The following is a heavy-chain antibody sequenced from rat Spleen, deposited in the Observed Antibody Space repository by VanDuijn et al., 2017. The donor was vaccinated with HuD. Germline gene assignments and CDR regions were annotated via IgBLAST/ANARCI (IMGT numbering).Heavy chain of an antibody. Sequence: EVQLQESGPGLVKPSQSLSLTCSVTGYSIISSFRWNWIRQFPGNNLEWMGYINSEGTTIYSPTLKSRIPITRDTSRNQFFLQVNSVTTEDTSTYYCARSYGVHYFLPFADWGQGSLVTVSS. D-gene: IGHD1-1*01. V-gene: IGHV3-3*01. CDR2: INSEGTT. CDR1: GYSIISSFR. CDR3: ARSYGVHYFLPFAD. J-gene: IGHJ3*01.